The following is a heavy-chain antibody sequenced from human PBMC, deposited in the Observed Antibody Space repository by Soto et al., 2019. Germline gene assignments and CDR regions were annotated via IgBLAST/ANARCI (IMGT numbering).Heavy chain of an antibody. CDR2: IYDSGNT. V-gene: IGHV4-30-2*01. J-gene: IGHJ4*02. D-gene: IGHD6-13*01. CDR3: ARGQGAAAGHSNFDY. Sequence: QLQLQESGSGLVKPSQTLSLTCAVSGGCISGTTYSWSWIRQPPGKGLEWIGYIYDSGNTYYNPSLKSQFSISVDRSKNQFSLKLSSVTAADTAVYYCARGQGAAAGHSNFDYWGQGALVTVSS. CDR1: GGCISGTTYS.